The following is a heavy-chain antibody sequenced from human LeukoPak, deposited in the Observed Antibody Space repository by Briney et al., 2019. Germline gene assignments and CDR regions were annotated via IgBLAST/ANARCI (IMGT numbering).Heavy chain of an antibody. CDR3: ARVRYQLLEYFDY. Sequence: ASVKVSCKASGYTFTSFGISWVRQAPGQGLEWMGWISGYNDNPKYAQKFQGRVTMTTDTSTSTAYMELRSLTSDDTAVYYCARVRYQLLEYFDYWGQGTLATVSS. CDR2: ISGYNDNP. J-gene: IGHJ4*02. CDR1: GYTFTSFG. D-gene: IGHD2-2*01. V-gene: IGHV1-18*01.